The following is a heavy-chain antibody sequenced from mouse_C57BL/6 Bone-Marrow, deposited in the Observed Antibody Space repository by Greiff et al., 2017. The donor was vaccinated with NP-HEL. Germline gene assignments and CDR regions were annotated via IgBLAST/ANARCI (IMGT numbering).Heavy chain of an antibody. CDR3: TTDYYGSSPTEYFDV. Sequence: VQLQQSGAELVRPGASVKLSCTASGFNIKDDYMHWVKQRPEQGLEWIGWIDPENGDTEYASKFQGKATITADTSSNTAYLQLSSLTSEDTAVYYCTTDYYGSSPTEYFDVWGTGTTVTVSS. CDR2: IDPENGDT. CDR1: GFNIKDDY. J-gene: IGHJ1*03. V-gene: IGHV14-4*01. D-gene: IGHD1-1*01.